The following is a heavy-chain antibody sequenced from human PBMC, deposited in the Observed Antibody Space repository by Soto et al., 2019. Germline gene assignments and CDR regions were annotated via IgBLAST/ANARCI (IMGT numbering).Heavy chain of an antibody. J-gene: IGHJ3*02. V-gene: IGHV1-69*06. D-gene: IGHD3-10*01. CDR1: GYTFTGYY. CDR3: ARGVYGPGNYYTGPSAFEI. CDR2: TIPVFNTA. Sequence: GASLKVSCKASGYTFTGYYMHWLRQAPGQGLEWMGGTIPVFNTAKYAQKFQGRVTVTADKFTNIAYMELSSLRSEDTAFYFCARGVYGPGNYYTGPSAFEIWGQGTMVTVTS.